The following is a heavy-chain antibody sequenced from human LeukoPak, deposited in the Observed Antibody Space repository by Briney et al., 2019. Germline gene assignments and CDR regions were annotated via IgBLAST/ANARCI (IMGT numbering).Heavy chain of an antibody. Sequence: GGSLRLSCAASGFTFSSYAMSWVRQAPGKGLEWVSPISGSGGSTYYIDSVKGRFTISRDNSKNTLYLQMNSLRAEDTAVYYCAEGPGTSITSVTHFDSWGQGTLVTVSS. CDR3: AEGPGTSITSVTHFDS. D-gene: IGHD4-17*01. V-gene: IGHV3-23*01. J-gene: IGHJ4*02. CDR1: GFTFSSYA. CDR2: ISGSGGST.